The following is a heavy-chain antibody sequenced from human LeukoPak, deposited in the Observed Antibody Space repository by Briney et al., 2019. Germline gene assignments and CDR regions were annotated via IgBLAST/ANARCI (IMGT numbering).Heavy chain of an antibody. D-gene: IGHD3-10*01. CDR1: GFTFDDYA. Sequence: GGSLRLSCAASGFTFDDYAMHWVRLAPGKGLEWVSGISWNGNSINYADSVKGRFTISRDNAKNSLYLQMNSLRAEDTALYYCAKASSYYGSGSYYDYWGQGTLVTVSS. CDR2: ISWNGNSI. CDR3: AKASSYYGSGSYYDY. J-gene: IGHJ4*02. V-gene: IGHV3-9*01.